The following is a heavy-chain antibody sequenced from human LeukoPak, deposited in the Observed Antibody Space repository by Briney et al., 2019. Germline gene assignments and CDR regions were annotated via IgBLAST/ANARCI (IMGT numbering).Heavy chain of an antibody. CDR3: ARDADFYFDY. J-gene: IGHJ4*02. CDR1: GFTFSSYW. CDR2: INSDGSST. Sequence: GGSLRLSCAASGFTFSSYWMHWVRQAPGKGLVWVSRINSDGSSTTYADSVKGRFTISRDNTKNTLFLQVNSLRAEDTAVYYCARDADFYFDYWGQGTLVTVSS. V-gene: IGHV3-74*01. D-gene: IGHD2-21*02.